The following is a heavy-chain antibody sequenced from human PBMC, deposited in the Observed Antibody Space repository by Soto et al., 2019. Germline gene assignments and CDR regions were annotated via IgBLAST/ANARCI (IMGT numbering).Heavy chain of an antibody. V-gene: IGHV3-7*01. CDR3: ARDQGWGDYDI. CDR2: LNQGGNEM. CDR1: GFSFSSSW. D-gene: IGHD5-12*01. Sequence: GGSLRLSCAASGFSFSSSWMNWIRQAPGKGLEWLANLNQGGNEMNYAASVKGRFTISRDNAKNSLFLQMNNLRAEDTAVYYCARDQGWGDYDISGQVPKGTVSS. J-gene: IGHJ3*02.